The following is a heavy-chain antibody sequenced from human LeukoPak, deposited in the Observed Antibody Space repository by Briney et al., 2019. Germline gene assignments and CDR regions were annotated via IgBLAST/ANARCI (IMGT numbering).Heavy chain of an antibody. CDR3: ARQNSDYSYYDAFDI. D-gene: IGHD3-22*01. Sequence: PGGSLRLSCAASGLTFSAYWMTWVRQAPGKGLEWVANINEGGNVKFYVDSVKGRFTISRDNTKISLHLQMYSLRAEDTAVYYCARQNSDYSYYDAFDIWGQGTMVTVSS. CDR1: GLTFSAYW. CDR2: INEGGNVK. V-gene: IGHV3-7*01. J-gene: IGHJ3*02.